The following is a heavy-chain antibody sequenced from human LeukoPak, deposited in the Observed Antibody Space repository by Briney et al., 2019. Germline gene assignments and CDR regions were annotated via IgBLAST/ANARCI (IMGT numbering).Heavy chain of an antibody. D-gene: IGHD6-19*01. CDR3: ARDPYPLYSSGAFDP. V-gene: IGHV4-61*02. J-gene: IGHJ5*02. CDR1: GGSISSGSYY. CDR2: IYTSGST. Sequence: SETLSLTCTVSGGSISSGSYYWSWIRQPAGKGLEWIGRIYTSGSTNYNPSLKSRVTMSVDTSKNQFSLKLSSVTAADTAVYYCARDPYPLYSSGAFDPWGQGTLVTVSS.